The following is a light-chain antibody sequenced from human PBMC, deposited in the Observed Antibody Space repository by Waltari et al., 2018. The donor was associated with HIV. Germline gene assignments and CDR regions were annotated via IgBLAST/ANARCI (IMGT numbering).Light chain of an antibody. J-gene: IGLJ3*02. CDR1: SSNFRNNY. Sequence: QSVLTKPPSVSAAPGQSFTLSCSAGSSNFRNNYVTWYQQLTGIPPNLRIYDHNERPSGIPYRFSAAKSGTSATLGITGVQTADEADYYCGTWDNTLIAFWMFGGGTKLTVL. CDR3: GTWDNTLIAFWM. V-gene: IGLV1-51*01. CDR2: DHN.